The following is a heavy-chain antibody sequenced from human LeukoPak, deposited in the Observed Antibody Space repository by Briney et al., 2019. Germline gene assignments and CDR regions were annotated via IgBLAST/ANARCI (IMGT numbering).Heavy chain of an antibody. CDR3: ARALVGALGAFDI. Sequence: GGSLRLSCAASGFTLSSYSMNWVRQAPGKGLEWVSSISSSSSYKNYVDSVKGRFTVYRDNDKNSLYLQMNSLRGEDTAVYYCARALVGALGAFDIWGQGTMVTVSS. D-gene: IGHD1-26*01. CDR2: ISSSSSYK. V-gene: IGHV3-21*01. J-gene: IGHJ3*02. CDR1: GFTLSSYS.